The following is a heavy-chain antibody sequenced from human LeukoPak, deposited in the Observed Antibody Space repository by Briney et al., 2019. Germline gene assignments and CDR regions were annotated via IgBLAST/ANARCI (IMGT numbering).Heavy chain of an antibody. V-gene: IGHV3-48*01. Sequence: GGSLRLSCAASGFTFSSYNMNWVRQAPGKGLEWVSYISSSSSTIYYAGSVKGRLTISRDNAKNTLYLQMNSLRAEDTAVYYCAKVLSLRHFDWVLYIDHWGQGTLVTVSS. CDR1: GFTFSSYN. J-gene: IGHJ4*02. CDR2: ISSSSSTI. D-gene: IGHD3-9*01. CDR3: AKVLSLRHFDWVLYIDH.